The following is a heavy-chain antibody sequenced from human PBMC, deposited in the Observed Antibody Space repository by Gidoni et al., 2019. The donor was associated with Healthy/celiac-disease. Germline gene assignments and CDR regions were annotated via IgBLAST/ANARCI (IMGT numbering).Heavy chain of an antibody. CDR3: ARDVGWYQLLSEDY. V-gene: IGHV3-11*01. CDR2: ISDSGSII. D-gene: IGHD2-2*01. J-gene: IGHJ4*02. CDR1: GFTFSDYN. Sequence: QVQPVESRGGLVKPGGSLRLPCAAPGFTFSDYNMSWIRQAPGKGLEWVSYISDSGSIIYYADSVKGRFTISRDNAKNSLYLQMSSLRAEDTAVYYCARDVGWYQLLSEDYWGQGTLVTISS.